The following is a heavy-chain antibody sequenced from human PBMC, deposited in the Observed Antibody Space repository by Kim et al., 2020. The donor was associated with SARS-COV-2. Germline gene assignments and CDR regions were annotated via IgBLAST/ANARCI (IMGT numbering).Heavy chain of an antibody. Sequence: ADPGKGRFTVSRANSKYTLFLQMNSLRADDTAVYYCARRANYGSGSFDFWGQGTLLTVSS. D-gene: IGHD3-10*01. CDR3: ARRANYGSGSFDF. J-gene: IGHJ4*02. V-gene: IGHV3-23*01.